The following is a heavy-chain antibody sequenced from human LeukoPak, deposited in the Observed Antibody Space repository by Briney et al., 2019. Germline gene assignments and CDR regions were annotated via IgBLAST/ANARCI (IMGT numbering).Heavy chain of an antibody. D-gene: IGHD2-2*01. Sequence: ASVKVSCKASGYTFTSYAMNWVRQAPGQRLEWMGWINASNGNTKYSQKFQGRVTITRNTSASTAYMELSSLRSEDTAVYYCGSIISYQRGGANWFDPWGQGTLVTVSS. V-gene: IGHV1-3*01. J-gene: IGHJ5*02. CDR3: GSIISYQRGGANWFDP. CDR2: INASNGNT. CDR1: GYTFTSYA.